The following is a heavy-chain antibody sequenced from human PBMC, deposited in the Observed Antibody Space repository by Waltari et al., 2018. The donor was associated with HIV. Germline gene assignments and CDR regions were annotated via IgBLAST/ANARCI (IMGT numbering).Heavy chain of an antibody. CDR2: IKSNTDGGTT. CDR1: GFPFRNAW. J-gene: IGHJ4*02. CDR3: TTVPALDC. V-gene: IGHV3-15*01. Sequence: EVQLVESGGGLVKPGGSLSLSCAASGFPFRNAWMSWVRQAPGKGLEWVGRIKSNTDGGTTDYAAPVKGRFTISRDDSKTTLYLQMNSLTTEDTAVYYCTTVPALDCWGQGTLVTVSS.